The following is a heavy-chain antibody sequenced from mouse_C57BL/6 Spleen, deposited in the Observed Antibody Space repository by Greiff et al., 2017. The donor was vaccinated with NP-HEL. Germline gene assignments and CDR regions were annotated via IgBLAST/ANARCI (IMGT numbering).Heavy chain of an antibody. V-gene: IGHV6-3*01. CDR2: IRLKSDNYAT. CDR3: TDIDY. Sequence: EVKLMESGGGLVQPGGSMKLSCVASGFTFSNYWMNWVRQSPEKGLEWVAQIRLKSDNYATHYAESVKGRFTISRDDSKSSVYLQMNNVRAEDTGIYYCTDIDYWGQGTTLTVSS. J-gene: IGHJ2*01. CDR1: GFTFSNYW.